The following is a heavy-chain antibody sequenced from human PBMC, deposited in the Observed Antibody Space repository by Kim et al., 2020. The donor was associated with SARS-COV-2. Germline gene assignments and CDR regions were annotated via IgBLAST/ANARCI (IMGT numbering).Heavy chain of an antibody. Sequence: YTEYAISVKSRITINPDTSKNQFSLQLNSVTPEDTAIYYCAGGGRYYDYWGQGTLVTVSS. CDR3: AGGGRYYDY. J-gene: IGHJ4*02. D-gene: IGHD1-26*01. V-gene: IGHV6-1*01. CDR2: YT.